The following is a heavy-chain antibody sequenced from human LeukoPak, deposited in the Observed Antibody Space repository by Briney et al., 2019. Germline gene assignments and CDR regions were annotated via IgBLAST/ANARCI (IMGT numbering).Heavy chain of an antibody. CDR1: GGSITSAGYY. J-gene: IGHJ6*02. D-gene: IGHD3-10*01. CDR2: MYYSGST. V-gene: IGHV4-31*03. CDR3: ARDAEYYYGSGSYSSGIDV. Sequence: SQTLSLTCTVSGGSITSAGYYWSWIRQHPGKGLEWIVYMYYSGSTYYNPSLKSRVTISADTSKSQFSLRLSSVTAADTAVYYCARDAEYYYGSGSYSSGIDVWGQGTTVTVSS.